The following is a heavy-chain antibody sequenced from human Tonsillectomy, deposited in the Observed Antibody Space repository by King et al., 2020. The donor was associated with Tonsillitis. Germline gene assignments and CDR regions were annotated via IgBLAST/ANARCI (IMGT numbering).Heavy chain of an antibody. CDR3: ARDPPGIFRHYGSGRPYNYYDMGV. CDR2: LNHSGST. Sequence: QVQLQQWGAGLLKPSETLSLTCAVFGGSFSGYYWSWIRQPPGKGLEWIGELNHSGSTNYNPSLKSRVTMSVDTSKNQFSLKLSSVTAADTAVYFCARDPPGIFRHYGSGRPYNYYDMGVWGQGTTVTVSS. V-gene: IGHV4-34*01. D-gene: IGHD3-10*01. CDR1: GGSFSGYY. J-gene: IGHJ6*02.